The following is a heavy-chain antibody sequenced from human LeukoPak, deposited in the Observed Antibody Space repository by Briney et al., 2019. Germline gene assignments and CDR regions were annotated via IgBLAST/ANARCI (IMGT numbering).Heavy chain of an antibody. CDR1: GFTFSSYW. D-gene: IGHD3-22*01. CDR2: IKQDGSEK. V-gene: IGHV3-7*01. CDR3: ASLHKYYYDSSGYSFGAFDI. Sequence: GGSLRLSCAASGFTFSSYWMSWLRQAPGKGLEWVANIKQDGSEKYYVDSVKGRFTISRDNAKNSLYLQMNSLRAEDTAVYYCASLHKYYYDSSGYSFGAFDIWGQGTMVTVSS. J-gene: IGHJ3*02.